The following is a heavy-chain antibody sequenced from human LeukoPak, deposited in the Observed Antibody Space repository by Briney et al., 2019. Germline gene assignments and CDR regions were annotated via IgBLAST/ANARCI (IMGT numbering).Heavy chain of an antibody. J-gene: IGHJ4*02. Sequence: SETLSLTCTVSGGSISSYYWSWIRQPPGKGLEWIGYIYTSGSTNYNPSLKSRGTISVDTSKNQFSLKLSSVTAADTAVYYCAGSYYYDSSGYSPLLYGIDYWGQGTLVTVSS. CDR2: IYTSGST. CDR1: GGSISSYY. CDR3: AGSYYYDSSGYSPLLYGIDY. V-gene: IGHV4-4*09. D-gene: IGHD3-22*01.